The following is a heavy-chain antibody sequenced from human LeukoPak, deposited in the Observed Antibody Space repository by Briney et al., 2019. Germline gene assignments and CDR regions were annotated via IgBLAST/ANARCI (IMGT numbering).Heavy chain of an antibody. V-gene: IGHV3-23*01. CDR3: AENYYDSSGYYYFWAFDI. J-gene: IGHJ3*02. CDR1: GFTFSSYA. Sequence: GGSLRLSCAASGFTFSSYAMSWVRQAPGKGLEWVSAISGSGGSTYYADPVKGRFTISRDNSKNTLYLQMNSLRAEDTAVYYCAENYYDSSGYYYFWAFDIWGQGTMVTVSS. CDR2: ISGSGGST. D-gene: IGHD3-22*01.